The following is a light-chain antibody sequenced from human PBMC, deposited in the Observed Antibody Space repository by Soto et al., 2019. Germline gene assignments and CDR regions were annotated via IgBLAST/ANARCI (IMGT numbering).Light chain of an antibody. CDR3: PHNNVCPLT. V-gene: IGKV3-15*01. J-gene: IGKJ4*01. CDR2: VAS. Sequence: EIVMTQSPATLSVSPGERATLSCRASQSVSSNLAWYQQKPGQTPKLLIYVASTRATGIPARFSGSGSGTQFTLTISSPQSEDLLVYYCPHNNVCPLTFGGGTKVEFQ. CDR1: QSVSSN.